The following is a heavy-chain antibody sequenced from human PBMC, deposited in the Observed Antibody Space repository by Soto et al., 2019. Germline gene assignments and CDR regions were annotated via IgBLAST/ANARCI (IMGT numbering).Heavy chain of an antibody. CDR2: IYYSGST. CDR3: ARDRPSRGYSGYAYYYGMDV. J-gene: IGHJ6*02. D-gene: IGHD5-12*01. Sequence: PSETLSLTCSVSGGSIIRGGYYWIWIRQHPGKGLEWIGYIYYSGSTYYNPSLKSRVTISVDTSKNQFSLKLSSVTAADTAVYYCARDRPSRGYSGYAYYYGMDVWGQGTTVTVSS. V-gene: IGHV4-31*03. CDR1: GGSIIRGGYY.